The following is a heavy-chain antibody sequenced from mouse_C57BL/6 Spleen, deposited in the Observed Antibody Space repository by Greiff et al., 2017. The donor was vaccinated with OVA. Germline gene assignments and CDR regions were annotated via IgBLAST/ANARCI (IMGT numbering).Heavy chain of an antibody. V-gene: IGHV1-72*01. CDR3: ARGLWPHWYFDV. Sequence: VKLMESGAELVKPGASVKLSCKASGYTFTSYWMHWVKQRPGRGLEWIGRIDPNSGGTKYNEKFKSKATLTVDKPSSTAYMQLSSLTSEDSAVYYCARGLWPHWYFDVWGTGTTVTVSS. CDR1: GYTFTSYW. J-gene: IGHJ1*03. CDR2: IDPNSGGT. D-gene: IGHD1-1*02.